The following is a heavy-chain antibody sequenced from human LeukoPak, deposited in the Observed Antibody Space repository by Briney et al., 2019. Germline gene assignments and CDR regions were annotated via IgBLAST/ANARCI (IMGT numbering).Heavy chain of an antibody. D-gene: IGHD3-22*01. CDR3: ARLKFYDSTGYSPGHYMDV. Sequence: PSETLSLTCTVSGGPISSYYWSWIRQTTGKGLEWIGRLYPGVSTDYNPSLRSRVTMSVDTSKKQFAPKLSAVTAADTAAYYCARLKFYDSTGYSPGHYMDVWGKGTTVRVSS. J-gene: IGHJ6*03. CDR1: GGPISSYY. V-gene: IGHV4-4*07. CDR2: LYPGVST.